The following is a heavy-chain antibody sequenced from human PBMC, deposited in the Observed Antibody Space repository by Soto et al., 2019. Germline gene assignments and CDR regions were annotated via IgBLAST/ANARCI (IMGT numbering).Heavy chain of an antibody. D-gene: IGHD6-19*01. CDR1: GFTFDDYA. V-gene: IGHV3-9*01. Sequence: GGSLRLSCAASGFTFDDYAMHWVRQAPGKGLEWVSGISWNSGSIGYADSVKGRFTISRDNAKNSLYLQMNSLRAEDTALYYCAKDSVAVALTNWFDPWGQGTLATVSS. CDR3: AKDSVAVALTNWFDP. J-gene: IGHJ5*02. CDR2: ISWNSGSI.